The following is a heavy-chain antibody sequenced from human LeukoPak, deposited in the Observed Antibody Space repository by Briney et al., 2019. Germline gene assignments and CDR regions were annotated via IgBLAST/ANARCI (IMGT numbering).Heavy chain of an antibody. V-gene: IGHV1-8*03. Sequence: AASVKVSCKASGYTFTSYDINWVRQATGQGLEWMGWMNPNSGNTGYAQKFQGRVTITRNTSISTAYMELSSLRSEDTAVYYCARAPRITMVRGVIYWFYPWGQGTLVTASS. D-gene: IGHD3-10*01. CDR3: ARAPRITMVRGVIYWFYP. CDR1: GYTFTSYD. CDR2: MNPNSGNT. J-gene: IGHJ5*02.